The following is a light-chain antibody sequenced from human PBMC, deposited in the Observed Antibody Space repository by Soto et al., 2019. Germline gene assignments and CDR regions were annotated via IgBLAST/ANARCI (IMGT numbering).Light chain of an antibody. J-gene: IGLJ3*02. CDR3: SSYAGNNNLS. V-gene: IGLV1-44*01. CDR2: SNN. CDR1: SSNIGSHT. Sequence: QSVLTQPPSASGTPGQRITISCSGSSSNIGSHTVNWHQQVPGTAPKLLIYSNNERPSGVPGRFSGSKSGNTASLTVSGLQAEDEADYYCSSYAGNNNLSFGGGTKLTVL.